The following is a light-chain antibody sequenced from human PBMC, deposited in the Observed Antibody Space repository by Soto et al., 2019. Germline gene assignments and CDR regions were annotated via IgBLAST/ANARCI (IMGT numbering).Light chain of an antibody. Sequence: DIQMTQSPSSLSASVGDRVTITCQASQNINNYLNWYQQKPGRAPKLLIYDASNLEAGVPSRFRGSGSGTEFTLTISSLQPDDFATYYCLQYDSFSVTFGQGTKVEIK. CDR2: DAS. V-gene: IGKV1-33*01. CDR3: LQYDSFSVT. CDR1: QNINNY. J-gene: IGKJ1*01.